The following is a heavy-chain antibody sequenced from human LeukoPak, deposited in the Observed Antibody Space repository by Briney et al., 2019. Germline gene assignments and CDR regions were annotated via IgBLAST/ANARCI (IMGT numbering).Heavy chain of an antibody. CDR2: ISSSSSTI. D-gene: IGHD6-19*01. CDR3: ARDAAGSGWYSLFFGTPDY. V-gene: IGHV3-48*01. CDR1: GFTFSSYS. J-gene: IGHJ4*02. Sequence: GGSLRLSCAASGFTFSSYSMNWVRQAPGKGLEWVSYISSSSSTIYYADSVKGRFTISRDNSKNTLYLQMNSLRAEDTAVYYCARDAAGSGWYSLFFGTPDYWGQGTLVTVSS.